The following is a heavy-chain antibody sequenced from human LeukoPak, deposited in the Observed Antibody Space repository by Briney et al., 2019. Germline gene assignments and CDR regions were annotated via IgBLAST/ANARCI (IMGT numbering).Heavy chain of an antibody. CDR1: GYTFTSYD. CDR2: MNPNSGNT. D-gene: IGHD1-26*01. CDR3: AKGLGGSYYYYYYMDV. Sequence: ASVKVSCKASGYTFTSYDINWVRQATGQGLEWMGWMNPNSGNTGYAQKFQGRVTMTRNTSISTAYMELSSLRSEDTAVYYCAKGLGGSYYYYYYMDVWGKGTTVTASS. J-gene: IGHJ6*03. V-gene: IGHV1-8*01.